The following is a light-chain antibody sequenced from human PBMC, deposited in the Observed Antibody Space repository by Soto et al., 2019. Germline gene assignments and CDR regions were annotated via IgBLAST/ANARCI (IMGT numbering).Light chain of an antibody. CDR3: QQYNSYLT. Sequence: DIQMTQSPSTLSASVGDRVTITCRASQSISTWLAWYQQKPRKAPKLLIYDASRLQTGVPSRFSGSGSGTEFTLTITSLQPDDFATYFCQQYNSYLTFGQGTKVDIK. J-gene: IGKJ1*01. V-gene: IGKV1-5*01. CDR1: QSISTW. CDR2: DAS.